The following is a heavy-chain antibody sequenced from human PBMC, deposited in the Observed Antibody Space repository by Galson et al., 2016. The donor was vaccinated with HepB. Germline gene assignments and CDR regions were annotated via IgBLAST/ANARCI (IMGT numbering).Heavy chain of an antibody. CDR2: ISYDGSKT. V-gene: IGHV3-30*18. CDR1: GFTFSYHG. J-gene: IGHJ5*01. Sequence: SQRLSCAASGFTFSYHGMHWVRQAPGKGLEWVAVISYDGSKTYYADFVKGRFTISRDNSKTALYLQMNSLRAEDTAVYYCAKGGFRLLDTWGHGTLVTVSA. CDR3: AKGGFRLLDT. D-gene: IGHD3-10*01.